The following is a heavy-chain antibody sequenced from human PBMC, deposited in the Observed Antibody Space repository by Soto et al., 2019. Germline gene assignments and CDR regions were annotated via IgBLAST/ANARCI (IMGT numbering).Heavy chain of an antibody. V-gene: IGHV3-30*18. CDR2: ISYDGSNK. CDR3: ANGLQPRGAFDI. Sequence: QVQLVESGGGVVQPGRSLRLSCAASGFTFSTYDMHWVRQAPGKGLEWVAVISYDGSNKYYADSVKGRFTISRDNSKNTLYLQKNSVGAEDAAVYYCANGLQPRGAFDIWGQGTMVTVSS. J-gene: IGHJ3*02. D-gene: IGHD2-2*01. CDR1: GFTFSTYD.